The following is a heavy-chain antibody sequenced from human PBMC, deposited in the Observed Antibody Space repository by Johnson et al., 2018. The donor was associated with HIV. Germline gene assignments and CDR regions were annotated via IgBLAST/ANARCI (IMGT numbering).Heavy chain of an antibody. D-gene: IGHD1-26*01. CDR1: GFTFTNYW. J-gene: IGHJ3*02. CDR3: ARAYMSSGSYYDAFDI. V-gene: IGHV3-74*01. Sequence: VQLVESGGGLVQPGGSLRLSCAVSGFTFTNYWMHWVRQAPGKGLVWVSRVNNDGNEKYYVDSVKGRFTISRDNAKNSLYLQMNSLRAEDTALYYCARAYMSSGSYYDAFDIWGQGTMVTVSS. CDR2: VNNDGNEK.